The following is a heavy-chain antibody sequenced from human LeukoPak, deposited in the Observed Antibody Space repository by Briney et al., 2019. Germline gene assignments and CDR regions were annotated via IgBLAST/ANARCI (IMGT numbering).Heavy chain of an antibody. CDR1: GLTFSSYW. J-gene: IGHJ4*02. Sequence: PGGSLRPSCAASGLTFSSYWMSWVRQAPEKGLEWVAKIKPDGSEIYHVDSVQGRFTISRDNAKNSLYLQMNSLRAEDTAVYYCATSRFYLESWGQGTLVTVSS. CDR2: IKPDGSEI. D-gene: IGHD3-16*02. CDR3: ATSRFYLES. V-gene: IGHV3-7*01.